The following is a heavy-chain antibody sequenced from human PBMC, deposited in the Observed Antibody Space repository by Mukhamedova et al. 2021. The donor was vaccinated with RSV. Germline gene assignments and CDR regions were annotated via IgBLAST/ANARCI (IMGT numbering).Heavy chain of an antibody. CDR3: ARQGGGTFSNYDV. D-gene: IGHD1-26*01. Sequence: DTRYSPSFQGQVTISVDKSTSTADLQWSSLKASDTAIYYCARQGGGTFSNYDVWGQGTRVTVSS. V-gene: IGHV5-51*01. CDR2: DT. J-gene: IGHJ4*02.